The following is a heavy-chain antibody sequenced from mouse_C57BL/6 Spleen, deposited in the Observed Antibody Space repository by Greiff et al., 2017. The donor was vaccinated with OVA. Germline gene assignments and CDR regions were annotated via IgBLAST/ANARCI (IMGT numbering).Heavy chain of an antibody. V-gene: IGHV1-55*01. CDR3: ARAGDYGSSPWYFDV. CDR1: GYTFTSYW. D-gene: IGHD1-1*01. CDR2: IYPGSGST. Sequence: QVQLQQPGAELVKPGASVKMSCKASGYTFTSYWITWVQPRPVPGLAWIGDIYPGSGSTNYNEKFKSKATLTVDTSSSTAYMQLSSLTSEDSAVYYCARAGDYGSSPWYFDVWGTGTTVTVSS. J-gene: IGHJ1*03.